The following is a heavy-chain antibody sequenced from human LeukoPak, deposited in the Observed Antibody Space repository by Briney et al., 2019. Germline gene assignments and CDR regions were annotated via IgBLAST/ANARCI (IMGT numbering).Heavy chain of an antibody. CDR3: ARPEQRSIYCSSTSCPGNAFDI. J-gene: IGHJ3*02. Sequence: SETLSLTCTVSGGSISSGDYYWSWIRQPPGKGLEWIGYIYYSGSTYYNPSLKSRVTISVDTSKNQFSLKLSSVTAADTAVYYCARPEQRSIYCSSTSCPGNAFDIWGQGTMVTVSS. V-gene: IGHV4-30-4*01. D-gene: IGHD2-2*01. CDR1: GGSISSGDYY. CDR2: IYYSGST.